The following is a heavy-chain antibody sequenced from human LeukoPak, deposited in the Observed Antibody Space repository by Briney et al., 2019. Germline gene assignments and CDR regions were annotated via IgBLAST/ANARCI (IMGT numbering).Heavy chain of an antibody. V-gene: IGHV4-34*01. CDR3: ARGGGRDGYIRRWYYFDY. CDR1: GGSFSGYY. Sequence: SETLSLTCAVYGGSFSGYYWSWIRQPPGKGLEWIGEINHSGSTNYNPSLKSRVTISVDTSKNQFSLKLSSVTAADTAVYYCARGGGRDGYIRRWYYFDYWGQGTLVTVSS. CDR2: INHSGST. J-gene: IGHJ4*02. D-gene: IGHD5-24*01.